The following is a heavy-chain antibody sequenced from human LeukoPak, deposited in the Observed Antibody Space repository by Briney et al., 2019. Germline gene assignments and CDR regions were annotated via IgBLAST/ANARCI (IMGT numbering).Heavy chain of an antibody. CDR1: GYTFPIYD. CDR3: AYVVVTALGY. CDR2: MNPNSGNT. V-gene: IGHV1-8*01. J-gene: IGHJ4*02. Sequence: AAVKVSLKASGYTFPIYDINWVPQAPGQGLEWMGWMNPNSGNTGYAQKFQGRVTMTRNTSISTAYMELSSLRSEDTAVYYCAYVVVTALGYWGQGTLVTVSS. D-gene: IGHD2-21*02.